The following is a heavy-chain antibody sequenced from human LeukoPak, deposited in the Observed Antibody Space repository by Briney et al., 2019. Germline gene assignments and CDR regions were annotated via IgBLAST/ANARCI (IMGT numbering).Heavy chain of an antibody. CDR1: GYTFTGYY. D-gene: IGHD1-26*01. CDR3: ARGGRWELPRPYAFDI. V-gene: IGHV1-18*04. J-gene: IGHJ3*02. CDR2: ISTYNGHT. Sequence: GASVKVSRKASGYTFTGYYMHWVRQAPGQGLEWMGWISTYNGHTNYAQKLQGRVTMTTDTSTSTAYMELRNLRSDDTAVYYCARGGRWELPRPYAFDIWGQGTMVTVSS.